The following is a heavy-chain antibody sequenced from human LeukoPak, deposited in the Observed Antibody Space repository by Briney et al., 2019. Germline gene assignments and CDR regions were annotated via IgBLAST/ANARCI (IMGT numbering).Heavy chain of an antibody. J-gene: IGHJ4*02. CDR2: ISSSSSYI. Sequence: GGSLRLSCAASGFTFSSYSMNWVRQAPGKGLEWVSSISSSSSYIYYADSVKGRFTISRDNSKNTLYLQMNSLRAEDTAVYYCAKDYASYRGPLRYFDWLPLYFDYWGQGTLVTVSS. CDR3: AKDYASYRGPLRYFDWLPLYFDY. V-gene: IGHV3-21*01. CDR1: GFTFSSYS. D-gene: IGHD3-9*01.